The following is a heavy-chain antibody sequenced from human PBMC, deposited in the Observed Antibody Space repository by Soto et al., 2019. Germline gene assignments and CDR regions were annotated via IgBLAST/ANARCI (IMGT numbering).Heavy chain of an antibody. CDR3: ARDVVVVAPSQSHWYFDL. J-gene: IGHJ2*01. CDR2: INPSGGST. Sequence: GAAVQVSCKASGYTFTSYYMHWVRQAPGQGLERMGIINPSGGSTSYAQKFQGRVTMTRDTSTSTVYMELSSLISEDTAVYYCARDVVVVAPSQSHWYFDLWGRGTLVTVSS. CDR1: GYTFTSYY. V-gene: IGHV1-46*01. D-gene: IGHD2-15*01.